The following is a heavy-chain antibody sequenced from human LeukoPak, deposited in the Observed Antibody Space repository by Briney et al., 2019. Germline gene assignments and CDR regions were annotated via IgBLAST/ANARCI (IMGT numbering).Heavy chain of an antibody. V-gene: IGHV3-48*02. CDR3: AREAWQQLVPGY. Sequence: PGGSLRLSCAACGFTFSSYSMNWVGRAQGKGLEGVSYISRSSTTIYYADSVRGRFTISRDNAKNSLYLQMNSLRDEDTAVYCCAREAWQQLVPGYWGQGTLVTVSS. CDR1: GFTFSSYS. CDR2: ISRSSTTI. J-gene: IGHJ4*02. D-gene: IGHD6-13*01.